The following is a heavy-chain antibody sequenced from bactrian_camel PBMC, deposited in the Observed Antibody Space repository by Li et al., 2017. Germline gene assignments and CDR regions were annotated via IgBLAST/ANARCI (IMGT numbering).Heavy chain of an antibody. CDR2: IYRRNGMT. Sequence: QLVESGGGAVQAGGSLRLSCAASGFSYSYSGYCMGWFRQAPGKEREGVAAIYRRNGMTYYGDSVKGRFTISLDSAKNTFYLQMNSLKPEDTAMYYCAAGLCGGWWWTGDDVRYWGQGTQVTVSS. CDR3: AAGLCGGWWWTGDDVRY. J-gene: IGHJ6*01. V-gene: IGHV3S25*01. CDR1: GFSYSYSGYC. D-gene: IGHD5*01.